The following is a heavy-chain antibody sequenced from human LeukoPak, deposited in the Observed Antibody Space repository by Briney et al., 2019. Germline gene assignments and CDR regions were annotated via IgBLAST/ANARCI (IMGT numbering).Heavy chain of an antibody. CDR3: ASAYNWNDGLDY. CDR1: GFTFSSYA. Sequence: PGRSLRLSCAASGFTFSSYAMHWVRQAPGKGLEWVAVISYDGSNKYYADSVKGRFTISRDNSKNTLYLQMNSLRAEDTAVYYCASAYNWNDGLDYWGQGTLVTVSS. CDR2: ISYDGSNK. D-gene: IGHD1-20*01. V-gene: IGHV3-30-3*01. J-gene: IGHJ4*02.